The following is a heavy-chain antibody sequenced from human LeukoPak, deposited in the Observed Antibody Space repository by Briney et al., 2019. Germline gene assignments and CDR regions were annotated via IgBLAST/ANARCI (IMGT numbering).Heavy chain of an antibody. CDR1: GLTLSRYW. Sequence: GGSLRLSCAASGLTLSRYWVSWVRQAPGKGLEWVANIKPDGSEKYYVDSVKGRFTISRDNAKNSLYLQMNSLRAEDTAVYYCARDSTYDFWSGYLYPPDYWGQGTLVTVSS. D-gene: IGHD3-3*01. CDR3: ARDSTYDFWSGYLYPPDY. J-gene: IGHJ4*02. V-gene: IGHV3-7*01. CDR2: IKPDGSEK.